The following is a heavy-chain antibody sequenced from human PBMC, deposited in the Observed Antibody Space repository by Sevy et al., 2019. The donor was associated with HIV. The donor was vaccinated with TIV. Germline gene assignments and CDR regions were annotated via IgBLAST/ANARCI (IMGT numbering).Heavy chain of an antibody. J-gene: IGHJ4*02. V-gene: IGHV1-69*13. CDR2: IIPIFGTA. D-gene: IGHD6-13*01. CDR1: GGTFSSYA. Sequence: ASVKVSCKASGGTFSSYAISWVRQAPGQGLEWMGGIIPIFGTANYAQKFQGRVTITADESTSTAYMELSSLRSEDTAVYYCARGIAAAGPLPYYFDYRGQGTLVTVSS. CDR3: ARGIAAAGPLPYYFDY.